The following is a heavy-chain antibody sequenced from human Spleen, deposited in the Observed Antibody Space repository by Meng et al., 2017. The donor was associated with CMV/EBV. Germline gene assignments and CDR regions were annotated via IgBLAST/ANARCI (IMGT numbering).Heavy chain of an antibody. Sequence: LSCAASGFTFAIYNMNWVRQAPGKGLEWVSYITSSSSGKGYADSVKGRLTISRDNAQSSLHLQMGSLRAEDTAMYYCARQRGNKFDYWGQGVLVTVSS. CDR1: GFTFAIYN. CDR2: ITSSSSGK. D-gene: IGHD1/OR15-1a*01. J-gene: IGHJ4*02. V-gene: IGHV3-21*01. CDR3: ARQRGNKFDY.